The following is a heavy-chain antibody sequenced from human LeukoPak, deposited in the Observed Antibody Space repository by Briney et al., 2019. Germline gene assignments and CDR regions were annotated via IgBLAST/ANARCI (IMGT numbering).Heavy chain of an antibody. D-gene: IGHD5-24*01. CDR3: ATQGYKKRRDGYNVDY. CDR2: FDPEDGET. V-gene: IGHV1-24*01. J-gene: IGHJ4*02. CDR1: GYTLTELS. Sequence: ASVKASCKVSGYTLTELSMHWVRQAPGKGLEWMGGFDPEDGETIYAQKFQGRVTMTEDTSTDTAYMKLSSLRSEDTAVYYCATQGYKKRRDGYNVDYWGQGTLVTVSS.